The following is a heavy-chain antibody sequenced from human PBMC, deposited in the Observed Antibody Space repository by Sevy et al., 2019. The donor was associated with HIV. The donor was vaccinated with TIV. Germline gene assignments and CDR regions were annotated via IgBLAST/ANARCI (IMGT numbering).Heavy chain of an antibody. CDR3: ASWRSTWGLDY. D-gene: IGHD2-2*01. CDR1: GFTFNKSW. CDR2: IKEDGSKK. J-gene: IGHJ4*02. V-gene: IGHV3-7*01. Sequence: GGSLRLSCAASGFTFNKSWMTCVRQAPGKGLEWVANIKEDGSKKYYVESVTGRFTVSRDNVKNSLFLQMDSLGAEDTAVYYCASWRSTWGLDYWGQGTQVTVSS.